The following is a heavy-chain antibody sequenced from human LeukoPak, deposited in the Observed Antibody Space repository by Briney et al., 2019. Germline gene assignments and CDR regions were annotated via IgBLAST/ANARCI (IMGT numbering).Heavy chain of an antibody. CDR2: ISVSGDST. D-gene: IGHD3-3*01. V-gene: IGHV3-23*01. Sequence: GESLRLSCAASGFTFSSHSMSWVRQAPGKGMEWVSGISVSGDSTNYADTVKGRFTISRDNSRNTLYLQMNSLRAEDTAVYYCAKHGTYYDFWSGQYYFDYWGQGTLVTVSS. CDR3: AKHGTYYDFWSGQYYFDY. J-gene: IGHJ4*02. CDR1: GFTFSSHS.